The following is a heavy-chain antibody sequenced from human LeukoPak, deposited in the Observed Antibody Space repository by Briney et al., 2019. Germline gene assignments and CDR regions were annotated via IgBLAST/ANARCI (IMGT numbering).Heavy chain of an antibody. D-gene: IGHD6-13*01. CDR1: GFTFSSYD. CDR3: ARAAYSSTWYSRYFDL. CDR2: IGTAGEI. J-gene: IGHJ2*01. Sequence: GGSLRLSCAASGFTFSSYDIHWVRQATGKGLEWVSGIGTAGEIYYPGSVRGRFTISRENAKNSLYLQMNSLRAGDTAVYYCARAAYSSTWYSRYFDLWGRGTLVTVSS. V-gene: IGHV3-13*01.